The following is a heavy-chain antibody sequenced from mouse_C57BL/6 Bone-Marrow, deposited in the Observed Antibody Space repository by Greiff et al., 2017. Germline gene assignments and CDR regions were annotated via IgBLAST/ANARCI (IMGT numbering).Heavy chain of an antibody. J-gene: IGHJ4*01. V-gene: IGHV1-55*01. CDR3: ARGGLPYYYAMDY. CDR1: GYTFTSYW. CDR2: IYPGSGST. Sequence: QVQLQQSGAELVKPGASVKMSCKASGYTFTSYWITWVKQRPGQGLEWIGDIYPGSGSTNYNEKFKSKATLTVDTSSSTAYMQLSSLTSEDSAVYYCARGGLPYYYAMDYWGQGTSVTVSS.